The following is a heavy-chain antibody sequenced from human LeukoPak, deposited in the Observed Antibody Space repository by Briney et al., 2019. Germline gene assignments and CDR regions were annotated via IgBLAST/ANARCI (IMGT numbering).Heavy chain of an antibody. V-gene: IGHV3-73*01. D-gene: IGHD3-16*01. CDR2: IRSKANSYAT. CDR1: GFTFSGSA. J-gene: IGHJ3*02. CDR3: TASRGVWGALDAWDDAFDI. Sequence: GGSLRPSCAASGFTFSGSAMHWVRQASGKGLEWVGRIRSKANSYATAYAASVKGRFTISRDDSKNTAYLQMNSLKTEDTAVYYCTASRGVWGALDAWDDAFDIWGQGTMVTVSS.